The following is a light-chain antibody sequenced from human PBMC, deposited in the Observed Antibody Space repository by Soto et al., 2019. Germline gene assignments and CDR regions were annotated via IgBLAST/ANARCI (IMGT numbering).Light chain of an antibody. CDR3: QQANSFPFT. Sequence: DIQMTQSPSSLSASVGNRVTITCRASQSISTYLNWYQKKPGKAPNLLIYDASRLQSGVPSRFSGSGSGTEFILGINSLQPEDIATYYCQQANSFPFTFGQGTRLEIK. J-gene: IGKJ5*01. CDR2: DAS. V-gene: IGKV1-39*01. CDR1: QSISTY.